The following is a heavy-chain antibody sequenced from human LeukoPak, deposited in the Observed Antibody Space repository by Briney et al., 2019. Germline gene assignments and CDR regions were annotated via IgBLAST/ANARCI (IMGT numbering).Heavy chain of an antibody. V-gene: IGHV3-30*18. CDR2: ISYDGSQK. J-gene: IGHJ4*02. CDR3: AKNMHYSDSSGYYLPVF. D-gene: IGHD3-22*01. CDR1: GFTFSTYG. Sequence: GGSLRLSCVASGFTFSTYGMHWVRQAPGKGLEWVAVISYDGSQKNYADSVEGRFTISRDNSKNTLYLQMNSPRAEDTAVFYCAKNMHYSDSSGYYLPVFWGQGTLVTVSS.